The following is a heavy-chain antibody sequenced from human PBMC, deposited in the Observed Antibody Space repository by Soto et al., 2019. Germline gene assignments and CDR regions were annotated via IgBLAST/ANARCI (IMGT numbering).Heavy chain of an antibody. CDR3: ARAPMVRGVPLDFDY. CDR1: GESFSGHY. Sequence: QVQLQQWGTRLLKPSETLSLTCAVFGESFSGHYWIWIRQTPGKGLEWIGEIEHGGSTNYNPSLKSRVRMSVDTTRKQFSLRLNSVIAADTAVYYCARAPMVRGVPLDFDYWGQGTLVTVSS. V-gene: IGHV4-34*02. CDR2: IEHGGST. D-gene: IGHD3-10*01. J-gene: IGHJ4*02.